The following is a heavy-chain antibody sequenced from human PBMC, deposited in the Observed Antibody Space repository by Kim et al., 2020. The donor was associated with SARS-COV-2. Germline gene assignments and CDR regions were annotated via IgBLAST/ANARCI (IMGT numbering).Heavy chain of an antibody. CDR3: TRDVFDGYWN. CDR2: IYIDGST. Sequence: GGSLRLSCAASGFSVSNKYMTWVRQAPGKGLEWVSVIYIDGSTYYAASVMGRFTISRDNSKNTLYLQMNSLRAEDTAVYYCTRDVFDGYWNWGQGTLVTVSS. V-gene: IGHV3-53*01. J-gene: IGHJ4*02. CDR1: GFSVSNKY. D-gene: IGHD1-1*01.